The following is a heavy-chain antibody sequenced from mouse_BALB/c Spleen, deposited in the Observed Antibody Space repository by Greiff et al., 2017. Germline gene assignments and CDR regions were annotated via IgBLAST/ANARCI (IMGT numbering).Heavy chain of an antibody. J-gene: IGHJ2*01. D-gene: IGHD2-1*01. Sequence: DVKLQESGPGLVKPSQSLSLTCTVTGYSITSDYAWNWIRQFPGNKLEWMGYISYSGSTSYNPSLKSRISITRDTSKNQFFLQLNSVTTEDTATYYCARRGNYLYYFDYWGQGTTLTVSS. CDR3: ARRGNYLYYFDY. V-gene: IGHV3-2*02. CDR1: GYSITSDYA. CDR2: ISYSGST.